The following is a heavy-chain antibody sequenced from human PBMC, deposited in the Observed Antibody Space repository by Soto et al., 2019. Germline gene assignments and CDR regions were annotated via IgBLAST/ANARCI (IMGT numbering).Heavy chain of an antibody. CDR2: VNPKSGNA. V-gene: IGHV1-8*02. D-gene: IGHD6-6*01. Sequence: GASVKVSCKTSGYNFIDYDINWVRQAPGQGLEWVGWVNPKSGNAGYAQKFRGRVTMTRDTSIATAYLELTRLTPEDTAVYYCARVPMIAAPPDSWGQGTLVTVSS. CDR3: ARVPMIAAPPDS. J-gene: IGHJ4*02. CDR1: GYNFIDYD.